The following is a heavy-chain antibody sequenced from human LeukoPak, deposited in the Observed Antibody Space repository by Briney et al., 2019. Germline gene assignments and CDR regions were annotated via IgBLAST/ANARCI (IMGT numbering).Heavy chain of an antibody. J-gene: IGHJ4*02. CDR3: ARRFNLGYFDY. CDR1: GGSISSYY. CDR2: IYYSGST. V-gene: IGHV4-59*01. D-gene: IGHD3-16*01. Sequence: SETLSLTCTVSGGSISSYYWSWIRQPPGKGLEWIGYIYYSGSTNYNPSLKSRVTTSVDTSKNQFSLKLSSVTAADTAVYYCARRFNLGYFDYWGQGTLVTVSS.